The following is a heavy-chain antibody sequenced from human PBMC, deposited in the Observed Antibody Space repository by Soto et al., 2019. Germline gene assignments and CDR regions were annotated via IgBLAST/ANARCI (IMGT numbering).Heavy chain of an antibody. Sequence: QVHLVQSGAEVKKPGASVKVSCKASGYTFTSYGITWVRQAPEQGLEWMGWISAHNGNTDYAQKLQGRVIVTRDTSTSTAYMELRSLGSDDTAVYSCARGRYGDYWGQGALVTVSS. CDR3: ARGRYGDY. CDR2: ISAHNGNT. D-gene: IGHD1-1*01. V-gene: IGHV1-18*01. J-gene: IGHJ4*02. CDR1: GYTFTSYG.